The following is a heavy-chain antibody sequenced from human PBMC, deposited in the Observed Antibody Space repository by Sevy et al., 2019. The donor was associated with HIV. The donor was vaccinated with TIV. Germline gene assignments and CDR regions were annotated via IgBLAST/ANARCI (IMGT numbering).Heavy chain of an antibody. V-gene: IGHV4-34*01. CDR2: INHSGST. J-gene: IGHJ5*02. Sequence: SETLSLTCAVYGGSFSGYYWSWIRQPPGKGLEWIGEINHSGSTNYNPSLKSRVTISVDTSKNQFSLKLSSVTAADTAVYYCARGRGWFDPWGQGTLVTISS. CDR1: GGSFSGYY. CDR3: ARGRGWFDP.